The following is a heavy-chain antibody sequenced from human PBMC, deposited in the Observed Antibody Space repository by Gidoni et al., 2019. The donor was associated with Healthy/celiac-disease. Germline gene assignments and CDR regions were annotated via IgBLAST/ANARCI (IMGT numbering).Heavy chain of an antibody. CDR1: GFTLDDYC. D-gene: IGHD6-13*01. Sequence: EVQLVEAGGGGVRPGGSRRLAWAAYGFTLDDYCMSWVRQAPGKGLEWVSGINWNGGSTGYADSVKGRFTISRDNAKNSLYLQMNSLRAEDTALYYCARFPYSSSWYGYYFDYWGQGTLVTVSS. CDR2: INWNGGST. V-gene: IGHV3-20*04. CDR3: ARFPYSSSWYGYYFDY. J-gene: IGHJ4*02.